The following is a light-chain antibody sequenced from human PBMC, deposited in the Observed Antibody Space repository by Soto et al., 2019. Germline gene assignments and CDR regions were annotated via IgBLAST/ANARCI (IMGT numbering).Light chain of an antibody. CDR1: SGRSSNA. J-gene: IGLJ3*02. CDR2: LNSDGSH. V-gene: IGLV4-69*01. Sequence: QPVLTQSPSASASLGASVKLTCTLTSGRSSNAIAWHQQRPEKGPRFLMKLNSDGSHSRGAGIPDRFSGSSSGAERYLTISSLQSEDEADYYCQTWGTGIWVFGGGTKVTVL. CDR3: QTWGTGIWV.